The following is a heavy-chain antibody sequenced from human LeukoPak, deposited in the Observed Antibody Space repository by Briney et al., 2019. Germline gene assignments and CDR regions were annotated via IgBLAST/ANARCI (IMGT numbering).Heavy chain of an antibody. V-gene: IGHV5-51*01. Sequence: GESLKISCKASGYSFNNKWIGWVRQLPGEGLEWMGVIYPEDSDTRYSPSFQGQVTISVDKSINTAYLQWSSLKASDTAIYYCARRIYDSSGYSVYFDSWGQGTLVTVSS. CDR2: IYPEDSDT. CDR1: GYSFNNKW. D-gene: IGHD3-22*01. J-gene: IGHJ4*02. CDR3: ARRIYDSSGYSVYFDS.